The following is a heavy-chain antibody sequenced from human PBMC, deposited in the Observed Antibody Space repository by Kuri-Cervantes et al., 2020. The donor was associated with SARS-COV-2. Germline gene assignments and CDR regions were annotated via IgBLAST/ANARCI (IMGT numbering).Heavy chain of an antibody. CDR2: INAGNGDT. Sequence: ASVKVSCKSSGLTFVSYAMHWVRQAPGQRLEWMGWINAGNGDTKISQKFQGRVTITRDIFADTAYMDLSSLRSEDTAVYYCAMYFYGSGNYHDTLDKWGQGTQVTVSS. CDR3: AMYFYGSGNYHDTLDK. V-gene: IGHV1-3*01. J-gene: IGHJ4*02. D-gene: IGHD3-10*01. CDR1: GLTFVSYA.